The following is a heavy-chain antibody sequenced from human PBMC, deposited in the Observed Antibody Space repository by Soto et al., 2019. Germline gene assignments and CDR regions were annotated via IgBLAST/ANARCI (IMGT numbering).Heavy chain of an antibody. D-gene: IGHD4-4*01. Sequence: QVQLQESGPGLVKPSQPLSLTCTVSGGSISSGDYYWSWIRQPPGKGLEWIGYIYYSGSTYYNPSLKSRVTISVDTSKNQFSLKLSSVTAADTAVYYCAREGGSTTRYYYGMDVWGQGTTVTVSS. J-gene: IGHJ6*02. CDR3: AREGGSTTRYYYGMDV. CDR2: IYYSGST. V-gene: IGHV4-30-4*01. CDR1: GGSISSGDYY.